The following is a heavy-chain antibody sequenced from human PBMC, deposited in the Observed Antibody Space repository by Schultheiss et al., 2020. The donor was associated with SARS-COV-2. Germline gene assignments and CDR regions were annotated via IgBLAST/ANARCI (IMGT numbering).Heavy chain of an antibody. Sequence: ASVKVSCKASGYTFTGYYMHWVRQAPGQGLEWMGWINPNSGGTNYAQKFQGWVTMTRDTSISTAYMELSRLRSDDTAVYYCARWEGYCSGGSCYGGAFDIWGQGTMVTVSS. CDR2: INPNSGGT. V-gene: IGHV1-2*04. D-gene: IGHD2-15*01. CDR3: ARWEGYCSGGSCYGGAFDI. J-gene: IGHJ3*02. CDR1: GYTFTGYY.